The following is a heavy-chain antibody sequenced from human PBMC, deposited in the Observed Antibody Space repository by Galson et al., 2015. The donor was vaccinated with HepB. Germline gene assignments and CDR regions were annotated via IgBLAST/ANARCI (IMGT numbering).Heavy chain of an antibody. CDR2: TYYRSKWYN. V-gene: IGHV6-1*01. J-gene: IGHJ4*02. CDR1: GDSVSSNSAA. CDR3: ARGRRSGWYGSPHFDY. D-gene: IGHD6-19*01. Sequence: CAISGDSVSSNSAAWNWIRQSPSRGLEWLGRTYYRSKWYNDYAVSVKSRITINPDTSKNQFSLQLNSVTPEDTAVYYCARGRRSGWYGSPHFDYWGQGTLVTVSS.